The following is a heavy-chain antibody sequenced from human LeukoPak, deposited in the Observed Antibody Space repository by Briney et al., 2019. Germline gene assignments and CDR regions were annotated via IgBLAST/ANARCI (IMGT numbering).Heavy chain of an antibody. D-gene: IGHD6-19*01. Sequence: ASVKVSCKVSGYTLTELSMHWVRQAPGKGPEWMGGFDPEDGETIYAQKFQGRVTMTEDTSTDTAYMELSSLRSEDTAVYYCATPYGSGWYAFDYWGQGTLVTVSS. CDR2: FDPEDGET. CDR3: ATPYGSGWYAFDY. V-gene: IGHV1-24*01. CDR1: GYTLTELS. J-gene: IGHJ4*02.